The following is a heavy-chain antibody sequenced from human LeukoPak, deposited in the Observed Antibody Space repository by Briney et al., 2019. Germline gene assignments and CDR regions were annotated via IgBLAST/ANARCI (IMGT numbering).Heavy chain of an antibody. CDR1: GFTFSSYS. V-gene: IGHV3-21*01. D-gene: IGHD3-10*01. Sequence: GGSLRLSCAASGFTFSSYSMNWVRQAPGKGLECVSSISSSSSYIHYADSVKGRFTISRDNAKNSLYLQMNSLRAEDTAVYYCAREELGRYFDLWGRGALLTVSS. CDR2: ISSSSSYI. J-gene: IGHJ2*01. CDR3: AREELGRYFDL.